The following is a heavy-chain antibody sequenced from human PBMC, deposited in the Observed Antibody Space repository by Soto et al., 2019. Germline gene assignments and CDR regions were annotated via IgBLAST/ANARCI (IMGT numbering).Heavy chain of an antibody. J-gene: IGHJ4*02. CDR1: GGSISSSSYY. CDR3: VGYSSSWLNYFDY. CDR2: IYYSGST. D-gene: IGHD6-13*01. Sequence: ASETLSLTCTVSGGSISSSSYYWGWIRQPPGKGLELIGSIYYSGSTYYNPSLKSRVTISVDTSKNQFSLKLSSVTAADTVVYYCVGYSSSWLNYFDYWGQGTLVTVSS. V-gene: IGHV4-39*01.